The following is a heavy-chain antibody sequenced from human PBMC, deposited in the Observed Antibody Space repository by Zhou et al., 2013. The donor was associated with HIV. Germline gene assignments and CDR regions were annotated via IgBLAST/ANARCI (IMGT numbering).Heavy chain of an antibody. D-gene: IGHD2-15*01. CDR1: GFTLINYA. CDR3: ARNQRFCSGGKCDLSFSDL. CDR2: INPGNGRT. V-gene: IGHV1-3*01. J-gene: IGHJ3*01. Sequence: QVSLVQSGAEVKKPGASVKVSCKGVGFTLINYAIHWVRQAPGQSLQWMGWINPGNGRTDLSQQFRGRITISRDISATTSYMEVTGLTSEDTAVYFCARNQRFCSGGKCDLSFSDLWGQGTVVTVSS.